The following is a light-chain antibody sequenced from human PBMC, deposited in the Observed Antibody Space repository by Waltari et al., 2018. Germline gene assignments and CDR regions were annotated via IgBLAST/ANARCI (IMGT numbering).Light chain of an antibody. CDR2: GAS. V-gene: IGKV1-33*01. CDR3: QQYDNLYS. Sequence: DIQMTQSPSSLSASVGDRVTITCRASQDINNYLNWYQQKLGKAPKLLIYGASNLETGVPSRFSGSGSGTDFTLTISSPQPEDIATYYCQQYDNLYSFGQGTKLE. CDR1: QDINNY. J-gene: IGKJ2*03.